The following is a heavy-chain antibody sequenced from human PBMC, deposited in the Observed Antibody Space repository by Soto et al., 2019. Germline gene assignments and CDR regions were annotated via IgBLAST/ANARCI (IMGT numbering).Heavy chain of an antibody. J-gene: IGHJ6*02. V-gene: IGHV1-69*06. Sequence: SVKVSCKASGGTFSSYAISWVRQAPGQGLEWMGGIIPIFGTANYTQKFQGRVTITADKSTSTAYMELSSLRSEDTAVYYCARDVYDFWSGNYYYGMDVWGQGTTVTVSS. CDR2: IIPIFGTA. CDR1: GGTFSSYA. CDR3: ARDVYDFWSGNYYYGMDV. D-gene: IGHD3-3*01.